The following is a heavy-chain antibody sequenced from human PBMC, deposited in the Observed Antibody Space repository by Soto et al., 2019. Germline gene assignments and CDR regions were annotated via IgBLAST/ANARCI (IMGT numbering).Heavy chain of an antibody. Sequence: PSETLSLTCAGYGGSFSGYYWSWIRQPPGKGLEWIGEINHSGSTNYNPSLKSRVTISVDTSKNQFSLKLSSVTAADTAVYYCARVKQLAPLGFDPWGQGTLVTVSS. CDR3: ARVKQLAPLGFDP. J-gene: IGHJ5*02. CDR2: INHSGST. V-gene: IGHV4-34*01. CDR1: GGSFSGYY. D-gene: IGHD6-6*01.